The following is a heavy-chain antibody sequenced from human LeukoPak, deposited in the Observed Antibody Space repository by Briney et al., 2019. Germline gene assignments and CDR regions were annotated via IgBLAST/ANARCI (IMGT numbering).Heavy chain of an antibody. Sequence: SETLSLTCTVSGGSVSDYYWSWIRQSPGKGLEWIGYIYYTGSSSYNPSLRSRVTISADTSKNQFSLKLSSVTAADTAVYYCARSAYGDLHYYFDYWGQGTLVTVSS. CDR3: ARSAYGDLHYYFDY. CDR2: IYYTGSS. D-gene: IGHD4-17*01. CDR1: GGSVSDYY. J-gene: IGHJ4*02. V-gene: IGHV4-59*02.